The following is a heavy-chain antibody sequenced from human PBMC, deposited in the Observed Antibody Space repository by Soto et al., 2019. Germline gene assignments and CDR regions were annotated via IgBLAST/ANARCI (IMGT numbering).Heavy chain of an antibody. D-gene: IGHD2-2*01. V-gene: IGHV3-64*01. CDR1: GFTFRSYA. J-gene: IGHJ3*02. Sequence: EVQLVESGGGLVQPGGSLRLSCAASGFTFRSYAMHWVRQAPGKGLEYVSAISSNGGSTYYAHSVKGRFTISRDNSKNTLYLQMGSLRAEDMAVYYCASGCRSTSCDAFAFDIWGQGTMVTVSS. CDR2: ISSNGGST. CDR3: ASGCRSTSCDAFAFDI.